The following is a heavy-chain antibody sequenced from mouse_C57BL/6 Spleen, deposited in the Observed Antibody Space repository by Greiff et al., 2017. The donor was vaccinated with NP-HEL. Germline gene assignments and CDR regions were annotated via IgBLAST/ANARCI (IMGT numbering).Heavy chain of an antibody. CDR2: IYPSDSYP. V-gene: IGHV1-59*01. Sequence: VQLQQPGAELVRPGTSVKLSCKASGYTFTSYWLHWVKQRPRPGLAWIGVIYPSDSYPNSNHKFTGKATLTVDTSSSTAYMQLSSLTSEDAAVYYCARSGIYDGYYYFDYWGQGTTLTVSS. J-gene: IGHJ2*01. D-gene: IGHD2-3*01. CDR3: ARSGIYDGYYYFDY. CDR1: GYTFTSYW.